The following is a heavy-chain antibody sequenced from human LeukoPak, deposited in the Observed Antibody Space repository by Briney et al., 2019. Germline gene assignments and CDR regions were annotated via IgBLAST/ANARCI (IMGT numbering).Heavy chain of an antibody. Sequence: SETLSLTCTVSGDSISSYYWSWIRQPPGKGLEWIGYIYTSGGTNYIPSLKGRVTISIDTSKSQFSLKLSSVTAADSAVYYCARLTRLSTTPDRYYLDYWGQGTLVAVSS. CDR1: GDSISSYY. J-gene: IGHJ4*02. V-gene: IGHV4-4*09. D-gene: IGHD3-16*02. CDR2: IYTSGGT. CDR3: ARLTRLSTTPDRYYLDY.